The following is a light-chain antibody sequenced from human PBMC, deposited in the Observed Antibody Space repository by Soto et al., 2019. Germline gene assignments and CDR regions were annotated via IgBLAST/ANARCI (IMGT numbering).Light chain of an antibody. Sequence: LTQSPATLPLSPGERATLSCRASQNVSSFFAWYQQKPGQAPRLLISDASRRAAGVPARFSGSGSGTDFPLPVSSLEPEDFAIYYCQHRNSWLTFGGGTKVQLK. V-gene: IGKV3-11*01. CDR2: DAS. J-gene: IGKJ4*01. CDR1: QNVSSF. CDR3: QHRNSWLT.